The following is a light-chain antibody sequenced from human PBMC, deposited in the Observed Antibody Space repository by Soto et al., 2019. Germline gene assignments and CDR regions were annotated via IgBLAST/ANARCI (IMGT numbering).Light chain of an antibody. V-gene: IGKV3-20*01. Sequence: EIVLTQSPGTLSLSPGERATLSCRASQSVRSSYLAWYQQNAGQAPRLLIYGASSRATGIPDRFSGSGSGKDFTLTISRLEPEDFAVYYCLQYGTFPRTFGQGTKVVIK. CDR3: LQYGTFPRT. J-gene: IGKJ1*01. CDR2: GAS. CDR1: QSVRSSY.